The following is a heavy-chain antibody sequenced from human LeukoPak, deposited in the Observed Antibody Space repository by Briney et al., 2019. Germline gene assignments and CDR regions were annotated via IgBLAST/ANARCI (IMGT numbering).Heavy chain of an antibody. J-gene: IGHJ5*02. D-gene: IGHD2-21*01. V-gene: IGHV4-59*08. CDR2: IHYSGST. CDR1: GGSISSYY. CDR3: ARRRFPYDWFDP. Sequence: SETLSLTCTVSGGSISSYYWSWIRQPPGKGLEWIGYIHYSGSTNYNPSLKSRVTISVDTSKNQFSLKLSSVTAADTAVYYCARRRFPYDWFDPWGQGTLVVVSS.